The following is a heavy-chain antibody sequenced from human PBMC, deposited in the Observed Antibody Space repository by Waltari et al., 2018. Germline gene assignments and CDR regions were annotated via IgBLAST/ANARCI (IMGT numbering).Heavy chain of an antibody. D-gene: IGHD6-13*01. CDR1: GGSISSSSYY. V-gene: IGHV4-39*07. CDR2: IYYSGST. J-gene: IGHJ4*02. CDR3: ARATYSSSWYREFDY. Sequence: QLQLQESGPGLVKPSETLSLTCTVSGGSISSSSYYWGWIRQPPGKGLEWIGSIYYSGSTYYNPSLKRRVTISVDTSKNQFSLKLSSVTAADTAVYYCARATYSSSWYREFDYWGQGTLVTVSS.